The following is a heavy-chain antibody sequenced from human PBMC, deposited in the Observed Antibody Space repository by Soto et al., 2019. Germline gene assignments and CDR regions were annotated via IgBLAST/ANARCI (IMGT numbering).Heavy chain of an antibody. D-gene: IGHD3-3*02. CDR1: GYTFLDFY. Sequence: QVQLVQSGTEVKKSGASVKVSCKASGYTFLDFYIHWVRQAPGQGLEWMGFINPSGGGTTYAQKFQGRLTMTRDTSTSTVYMELISLRSEDTAIYYCARDKPFSAGYWGQGTLVT. J-gene: IGHJ4*02. CDR3: ARDKPFSAGY. V-gene: IGHV1-46*01. CDR2: INPSGGGT.